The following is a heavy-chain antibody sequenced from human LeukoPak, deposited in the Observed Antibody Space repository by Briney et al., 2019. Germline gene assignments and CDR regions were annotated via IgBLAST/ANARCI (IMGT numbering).Heavy chain of an antibody. J-gene: IGHJ3*02. CDR1: GGSISSYY. CDR2: IYYSGST. D-gene: IGHD3-10*01. CDR3: ARRARSDAFDI. Sequence: SSETLSLTCTVSGGSISSYYWSWIRQPPGKGLECIGYIYYSGSTSYNPSLKSRVTISVDTSKNQFSLRLSFVTAADTAVYYCARRARSDAFDIWGQGTMVTVSS. V-gene: IGHV4-59*08.